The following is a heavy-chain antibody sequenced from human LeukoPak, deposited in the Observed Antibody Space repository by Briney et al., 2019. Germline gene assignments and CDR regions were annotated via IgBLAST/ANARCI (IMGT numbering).Heavy chain of an antibody. CDR2: SCAYKGYT. D-gene: IGHD6-13*01. CDR3: TRYHMPRSAAGTLDY. J-gene: IGHJ4*02. V-gene: IGHV1-18*01. CDR1: RYTFTSYC. Sequence: VPETVSCTASRYTFTSYCITWVRQAPPQGLQGMAWSCAYKGYTNYAQKSQGRVAMTTDTSTRTAYMERRGLRSADPAVYYGTRYHMPRSAAGTLDYWGQGTLVTVSS.